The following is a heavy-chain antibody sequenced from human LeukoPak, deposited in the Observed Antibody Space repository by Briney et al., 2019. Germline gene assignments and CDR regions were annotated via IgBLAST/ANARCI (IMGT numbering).Heavy chain of an antibody. V-gene: IGHV3-23*01. Sequence: PGGSLRLSCAASGFTVSSNYMSWVRQAPGKGLEWVSTITGPSGITYYADSVKGRFTISRDNSKNTLYLQMNSLRAEDTAVYYCAKDRAPMVRGVIRNYWGQGTLVTVSS. D-gene: IGHD3-10*01. J-gene: IGHJ4*02. CDR3: AKDRAPMVRGVIRNY. CDR2: ITGPSGIT. CDR1: GFTVSSNY.